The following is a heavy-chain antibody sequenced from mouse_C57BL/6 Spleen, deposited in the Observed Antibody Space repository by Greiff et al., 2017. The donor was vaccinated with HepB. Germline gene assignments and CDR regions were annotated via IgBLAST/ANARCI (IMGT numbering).Heavy chain of an antibody. V-gene: IGHV1-55*01. J-gene: IGHJ3*01. CDR1: GYTFTSYW. CDR3: ARLVLRRPRFAY. Sequence: QVQLQQPGAELVKPGASVKMSCKASGYTFTSYWITWVKQRPGQGLEWIGDIYPGSGSTNYNEKFKSKATLTVDTSSSTAYMQLSSLTSEDSAVDYCARLVLRRPRFAYWGQGTLVTVSA. CDR2: IYPGSGST. D-gene: IGHD2-4*01.